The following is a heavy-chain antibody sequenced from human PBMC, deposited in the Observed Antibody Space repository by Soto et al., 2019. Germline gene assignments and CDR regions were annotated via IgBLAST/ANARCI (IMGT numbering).Heavy chain of an antibody. D-gene: IGHD3-3*01. CDR1: GYTFTNYD. V-gene: IGHV1-8*01. CDR3: ARAPLVGFSEWLPVYYNWFDP. J-gene: IGHJ5*02. CDR2: MNTNSGDT. Sequence: QVHLVQSGAEVKRPGASVTVSCRASGYTFTNYDINWVRQANGQGLEWMGWMNTNSGDTGYAQNFQGRVTMTRNTSTSTAYMELSSLRSDDTAVYYCARAPLVGFSEWLPVYYNWFDPWGQGTLVTVSS.